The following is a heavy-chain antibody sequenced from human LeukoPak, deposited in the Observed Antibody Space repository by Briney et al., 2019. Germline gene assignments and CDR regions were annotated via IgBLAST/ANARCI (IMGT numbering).Heavy chain of an antibody. CDR2: INPNTGAT. Sequence: ASVKVSCKASGYTFTGYYLSWVRQAPGQGLEWMGWINPNTGATNYAQKFQGRITMTRDTSISTVYMELSRLRSDDTAVYYCARDQTGDGFDCWGQGTLVTVSS. CDR3: ARDQTGDGFDC. D-gene: IGHD7-27*01. CDR1: GYTFTGYY. V-gene: IGHV1-2*02. J-gene: IGHJ4*02.